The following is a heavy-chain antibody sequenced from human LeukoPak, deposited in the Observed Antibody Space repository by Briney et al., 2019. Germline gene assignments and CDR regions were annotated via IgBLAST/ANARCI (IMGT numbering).Heavy chain of an antibody. Sequence: PGGSLRLSCAASRFTLSNYAMHWVRQAPGKGLEWVANIKEDGSEKNYVDSVKGRFTISRDNAKNSLYLQMNSLRVEDTAVYYCVRDMDVWGKGTTVTVSS. J-gene: IGHJ6*03. CDR3: VRDMDV. CDR1: RFTLSNYA. CDR2: IKEDGSEK. V-gene: IGHV3-7*01.